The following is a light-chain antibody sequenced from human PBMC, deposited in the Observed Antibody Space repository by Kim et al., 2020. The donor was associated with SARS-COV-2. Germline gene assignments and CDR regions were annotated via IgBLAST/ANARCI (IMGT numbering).Light chain of an antibody. CDR3: QQRSNWLT. Sequence: LSPGERAPLSCRASQSVSSYLAWYQQKPGQAPRLLIYDASNRATGIPARFSGSGSGTDFTLTISSLEPEDFAVYYCQQRSNWLTFGGGTKVDIK. V-gene: IGKV3-11*01. CDR1: QSVSSY. CDR2: DAS. J-gene: IGKJ4*01.